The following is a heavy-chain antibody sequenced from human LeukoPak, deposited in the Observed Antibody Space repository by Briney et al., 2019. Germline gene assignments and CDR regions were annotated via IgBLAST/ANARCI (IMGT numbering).Heavy chain of an antibody. CDR2: IYSRGST. J-gene: IGHJ4*02. Sequence: SETLSLTCTVSGGSISSYYWSWIRQPAGKGLEWIGRIYSRGSTNYNPSLKSRVTMSVDTSKNQFSLKLSSVTAADTAVYYCARGSLYYYDSSGYFVFDYWGQGTLVTVSS. CDR1: GGSISSYY. CDR3: ARGSLYYYDSSGYFVFDY. D-gene: IGHD3-22*01. V-gene: IGHV4-4*07.